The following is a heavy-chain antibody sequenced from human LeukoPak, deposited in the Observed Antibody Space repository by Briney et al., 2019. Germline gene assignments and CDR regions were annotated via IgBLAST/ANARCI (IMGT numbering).Heavy chain of an antibody. CDR2: INWNGGST. J-gene: IGHJ6*03. CDR1: GFTFDDYG. D-gene: IGHD3-3*01. V-gene: IGHV3-20*04. Sequence: GGSLRLSCAASGFTFDDYGMSWVRQAPGKGLEWVSGINWNGGSTGYADSVKGRFTISRDNAKNSLYLQMNSLRAEDTALYYCARIVKETYYDFWSGPEKSYYYYMDVWGKGTTVTVSS. CDR3: ARIVKETYYDFWSGPEKSYYYYMDV.